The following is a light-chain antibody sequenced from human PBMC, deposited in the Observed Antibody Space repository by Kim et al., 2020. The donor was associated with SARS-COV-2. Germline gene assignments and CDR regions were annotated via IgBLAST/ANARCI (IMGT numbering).Light chain of an antibody. CDR2: AAS. Sequence: ASVGDRVTSSCAASERLSSYLNWYQQKPGKAPKLLIYAASRLQSGVPSRFSGGGSGTDFTLTISSLEPEDFATYFCQQSYRTPRTFGQGTKVDIK. J-gene: IGKJ1*01. V-gene: IGKV1-39*01. CDR1: ERLSSY. CDR3: QQSYRTPRT.